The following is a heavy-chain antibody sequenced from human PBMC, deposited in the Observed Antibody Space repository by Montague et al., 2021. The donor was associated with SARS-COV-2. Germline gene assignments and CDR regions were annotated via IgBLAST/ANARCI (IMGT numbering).Heavy chain of an antibody. CDR2: ISYSGDT. CDR1: GASIDSDY. Sequence: SETLSLTCTVSGASIDSDYWNWIRQPPGKGLEWIGYISYSGDTNYNPSLKSRVTISEDTSKNQFSLRLSSVTAADTAVYYCARADCSGHYEERFYSNGLDVWGQGTTVTVSS. J-gene: IGHJ6*02. D-gene: IGHD3-22*01. CDR3: ARADCSGHYEERFYSNGLDV. V-gene: IGHV4-59*01.